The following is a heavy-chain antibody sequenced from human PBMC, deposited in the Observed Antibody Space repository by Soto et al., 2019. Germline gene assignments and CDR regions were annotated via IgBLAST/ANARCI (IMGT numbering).Heavy chain of an antibody. CDR1: GFSFSRSY. V-gene: IGHV3-7*01. J-gene: IGHJ1*01. D-gene: IGHD1-26*01. CDR3: ARELIVGPAEYFQH. CDR2: IDPSGTKK. Sequence: GGSLRLSCAASGFSFSRSYMSWVRQAPGKGLEWVANIDPSGTKKYYVDSVTGRFTISRDNAKNSLYLQMNSLRAEDTAEYYCARELIVGPAEYFQHWGPGTLVTVSS.